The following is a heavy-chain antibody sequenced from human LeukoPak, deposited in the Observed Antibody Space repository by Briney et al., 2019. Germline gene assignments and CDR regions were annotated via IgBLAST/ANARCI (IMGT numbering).Heavy chain of an antibody. V-gene: IGHV4-59*08. CDR3: ARHVGPGYSYGFDN. D-gene: IGHD5-18*01. CDR1: GGSISRHY. J-gene: IGHJ4*02. Sequence: PSETLSLTCTVSGGSISRHYWSWIRQAPGKGLEWSGYISYSGSTNYNPSLKSRVTISVDTSKNQFSLKLSSVTAADTAVFYCARHVGPGYSYGFDNWGQGTLVTVSS. CDR2: ISYSGST.